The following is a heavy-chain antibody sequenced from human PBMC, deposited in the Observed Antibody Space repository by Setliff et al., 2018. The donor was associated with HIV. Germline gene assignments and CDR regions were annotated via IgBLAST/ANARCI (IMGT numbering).Heavy chain of an antibody. CDR1: GESLSAYY. Sequence: LSLTCAVYGESLSAYYWSWIRQPAGKGLEWIGHIYTSGSTNYNPSLKSRVTISADTSKNQFSLKLSSVTAADTAVYYCARGLGGWSVFDPWGQGTLVTVSS. CDR2: IYTSGST. CDR3: ARGLGGWSVFDP. J-gene: IGHJ5*02. V-gene: IGHV4-4*09.